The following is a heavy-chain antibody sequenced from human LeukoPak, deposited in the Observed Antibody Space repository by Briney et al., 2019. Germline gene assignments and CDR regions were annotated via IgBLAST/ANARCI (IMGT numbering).Heavy chain of an antibody. J-gene: IGHJ2*01. D-gene: IGHD3-16*01. CDR2: LYYSGST. CDR3: ARDAGGLYWYFDL. CDR1: GGSFSGYY. V-gene: IGHV4-59*01. Sequence: SETLSLTCAVYGGSFSGYYWSWIRQPPGKGLEWIGYLYYSGSTNYNPSLKSRVTISVDTSKNQFSLKLSSVTAADTAVYYCARDAGGLYWYFDLWGRGTLVTVSS.